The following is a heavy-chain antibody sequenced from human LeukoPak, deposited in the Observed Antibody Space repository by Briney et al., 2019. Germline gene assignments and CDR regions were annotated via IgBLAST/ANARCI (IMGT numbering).Heavy chain of an antibody. V-gene: IGHV4-38-2*02. Sequence: SETLSLTCTVSGYSISSGYYWGWIRQPPGKGLEWIRSIYHSGSTYYNPSLKSRVTISVDTSKNQFSLKLSSVTAADTAVYYCARYSGRTGYFDYWGQGTLVTVSS. CDR3: ARYSGRTGYFDY. J-gene: IGHJ4*02. CDR1: GYSISSGYY. D-gene: IGHD2-8*02. CDR2: IYHSGST.